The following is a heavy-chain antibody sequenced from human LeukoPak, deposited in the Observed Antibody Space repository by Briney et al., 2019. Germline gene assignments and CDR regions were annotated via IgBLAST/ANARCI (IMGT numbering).Heavy chain of an antibody. Sequence: GGSLRLSCAVSGFTFDDYGMSWVRQAPGKGLEWVANVNQGGTEKFYVDSVKGRFTISRDNAENSLYLQMNSLRAEDTAVYYCAREHYFYHMDGWGEGTTVTVSS. CDR2: VNQGGTEK. J-gene: IGHJ6*03. CDR1: GFTFDDYG. CDR3: AREHYFYHMDG. V-gene: IGHV3-7*01.